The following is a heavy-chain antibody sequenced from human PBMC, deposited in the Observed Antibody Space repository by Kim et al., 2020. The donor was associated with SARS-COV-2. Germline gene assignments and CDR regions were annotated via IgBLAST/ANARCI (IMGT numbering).Heavy chain of an antibody. CDR2: IRSKANSYAT. CDR3: TRVLGTTLAFWDAYDI. Sequence: GGSLRLSCAASGFSFSDSAMHWVRQASGKGLEWVGRIRSKANSYATTYAASVKGRFTISRDDSKNAAYLQMNSLKTEDTAVYYCTRVLGTTLAFWDAYDIWGQAAMVTVSS. CDR1: GFSFSDSA. V-gene: IGHV3-73*01. J-gene: IGHJ3*02. D-gene: IGHD3-3*02.